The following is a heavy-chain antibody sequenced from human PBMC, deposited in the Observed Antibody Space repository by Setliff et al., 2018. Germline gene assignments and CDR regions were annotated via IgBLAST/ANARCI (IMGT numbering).Heavy chain of an antibody. Sequence: LSLTCAAYGGTFSDYYWTWIRQPPGKGLEWIGEINHRGSTNYNPSLKSRATISIDTSKDQLSLKLISMSAADTAVYFCARGRNIAARLLDSWGQGALVTVSS. V-gene: IGHV4-34*01. CDR3: ARGRNIAARLLDS. CDR1: GGTFSDYY. J-gene: IGHJ4*02. D-gene: IGHD6-6*01. CDR2: INHRGST.